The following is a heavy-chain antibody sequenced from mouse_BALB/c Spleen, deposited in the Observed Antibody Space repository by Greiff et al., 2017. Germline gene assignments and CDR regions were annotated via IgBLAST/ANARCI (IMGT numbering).Heavy chain of an antibody. D-gene: IGHD2-14*01. CDR3: ARSGVRGYFDY. CDR2: ISSGSSTI. J-gene: IGHJ2*01. Sequence: KLVEWVAYISSGSSTIYYADTVKGRFTISRDNPKNTLFLQMTSLRSEDTAMYYCARSGVRGYFDYWGQGTTLTVSS. V-gene: IGHV5-17*02.